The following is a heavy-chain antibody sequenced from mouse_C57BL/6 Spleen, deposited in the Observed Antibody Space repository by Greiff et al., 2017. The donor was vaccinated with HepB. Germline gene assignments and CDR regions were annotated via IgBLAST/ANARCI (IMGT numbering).Heavy chain of an antibody. CDR2: IDPETGGT. Sequence: QVHVKQSGAELVRPGASVTLSCKASGYTFTDFEMHWVKQTPVHGLEWIGAIDPETGGTAYNQKFKGKAILTADKSSSTAYMELRSLTSEDSAVYYCTREHYGSSPWFAYWGQGTLVTVSA. V-gene: IGHV1-15*01. D-gene: IGHD1-1*01. J-gene: IGHJ3*01. CDR3: TREHYGSSPWFAY. CDR1: GYTFTDFE.